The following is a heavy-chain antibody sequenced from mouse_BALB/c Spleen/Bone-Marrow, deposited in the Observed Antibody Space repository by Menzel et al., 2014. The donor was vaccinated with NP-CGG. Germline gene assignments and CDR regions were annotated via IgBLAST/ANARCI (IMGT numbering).Heavy chain of an antibody. Sequence: VHVKQSGPELEKPGASVKMSCKASGYSFTGYNMNWVKQSNGKSLEWIGNIDPSYGGTTYNQKFKGKATLTVDKSSSTVYMQLKSLTSEDSAVYYCARGHDGYRTWFAYWGQGTLVTVSA. CDR1: GYSFTGYN. CDR3: ARGHDGYRTWFAY. D-gene: IGHD2-3*01. CDR2: IDPSYGGT. V-gene: IGHV1-39*01. J-gene: IGHJ3*01.